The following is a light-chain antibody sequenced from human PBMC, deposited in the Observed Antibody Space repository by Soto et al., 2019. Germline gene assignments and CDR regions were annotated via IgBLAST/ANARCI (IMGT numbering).Light chain of an antibody. J-gene: IGLJ2*01. CDR1: SSNIGSNY. CDR2: RNN. V-gene: IGLV1-47*01. CDR3: AAWDDSLSGPVV. Sequence: QLVLTQPPSASGTPGQRVTISCSGSSSNIGSNYVYWYQQLPGTAPKLLIYRNNQRPSGVPDRFSGSKSGTSASLAISGRRSEDEADYYCAAWDDSLSGPVVFGGGTKLTVL.